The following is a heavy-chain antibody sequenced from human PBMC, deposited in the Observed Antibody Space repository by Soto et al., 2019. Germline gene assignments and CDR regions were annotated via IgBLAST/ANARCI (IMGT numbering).Heavy chain of an antibody. CDR3: ARVTTFYDILTSSYALNYFDY. CDR2: IYAGGNT. D-gene: IGHD3-9*01. Sequence: GGSLRLSCAASVFSVTSNYMTWLRQAPGKGLECVSVIYAGGNTYYPGSVKGRFTISSDNSKNTLFLQMNNLRAEDTAVYYCARVTTFYDILTSSYALNYFDYWGQGTRVTVSS. CDR1: VFSVTSNY. V-gene: IGHV3-53*01. J-gene: IGHJ4*02.